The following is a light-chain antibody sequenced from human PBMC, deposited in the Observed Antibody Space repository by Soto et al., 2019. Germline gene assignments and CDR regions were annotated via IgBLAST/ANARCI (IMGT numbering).Light chain of an antibody. V-gene: IGLV2-8*01. CDR2: EVS. J-gene: IGLJ2*01. CDR3: SSFAGNNNLV. Sequence: QSALTQPPSASGSPGQSVTISCTGTSSDVGGYNYVSWYQQHPGKAPKLMISEVSKRPSGVPDRFSGYKSGNTASLTVSGLQAEDEADYYCSSFAGNNNLVFGGGTKLTV. CDR1: SSDVGGYNY.